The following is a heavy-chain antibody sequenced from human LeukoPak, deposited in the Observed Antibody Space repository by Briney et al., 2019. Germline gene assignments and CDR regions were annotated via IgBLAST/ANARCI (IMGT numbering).Heavy chain of an antibody. D-gene: IGHD2-15*01. CDR2: LSSSSSYI. Sequence: PGGSLRLSCAASGFTFSTYSMNWVRQAPGKGLEWVSSLSSSSSYIYYADSVKGRFTISRDNAKNSLYLQMNSLRAEDTAVYYCARVRCSGGGCFYNFDYWGRGSLVTVSS. V-gene: IGHV3-21*01. CDR3: ARVRCSGGGCFYNFDY. J-gene: IGHJ4*02. CDR1: GFTFSTYS.